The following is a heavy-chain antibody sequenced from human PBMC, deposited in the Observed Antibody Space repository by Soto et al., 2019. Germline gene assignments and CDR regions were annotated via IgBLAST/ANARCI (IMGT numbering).Heavy chain of an antibody. J-gene: IGHJ4*02. CDR1: GGSTSNYY. CDR2: IHYSGSA. CDR3: AREDYYDY. Sequence: QVQLQESGPGLVKPSETLSLTCTVSGGSTSNYYWGWIRQPPGKGLEWIGYIHYSGSANNNPSLRGRVTISLDTSKNQFSLRLTSVTAADPAVYYCAREDYYDYWGQGTLVIVSS. V-gene: IGHV4-59*01.